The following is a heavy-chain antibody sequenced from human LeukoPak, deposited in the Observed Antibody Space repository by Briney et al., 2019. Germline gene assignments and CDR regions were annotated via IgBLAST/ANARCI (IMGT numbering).Heavy chain of an antibody. CDR2: FDPEDGET. CDR1: GYTLTELS. V-gene: IGHV1-24*01. CDR3: ATDSPIGAKGGYSSGWSFDY. Sequence: ASVKVSCKVSGYTLTELSMHWVRQAPGKGLEWMGGFDPEDGETIYAQKFQGRVTMTEDTSTDTAYMELSSLRSEDTAVYYCATDSPIGAKGGYSSGWSFDYWGQGTLVTVSS. D-gene: IGHD6-19*01. J-gene: IGHJ4*02.